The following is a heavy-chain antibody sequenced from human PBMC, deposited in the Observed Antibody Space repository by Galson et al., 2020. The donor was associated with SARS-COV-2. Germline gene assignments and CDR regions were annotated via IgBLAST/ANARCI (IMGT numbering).Heavy chain of an antibody. D-gene: IGHD3-22*01. V-gene: IGHV4-4*02. CDR2: ISHSGST. CDR1: GGSISSSNW. J-gene: IGHJ1*01. Sequence: SETLSLTCAVSGGSISSSNWWSWVSQPPGKGLAWIGEISHSGSTNYNPSLKSRVTISVDKSKNQCSLKRSSVTAAGRAVYYCARGDDDSFQHWGQGTLVTVSS. CDR3: ARGDDDSFQH.